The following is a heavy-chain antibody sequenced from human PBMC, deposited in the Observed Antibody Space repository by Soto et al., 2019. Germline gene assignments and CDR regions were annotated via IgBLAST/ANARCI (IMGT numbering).Heavy chain of an antibody. CDR1: GYSFTDYW. J-gene: IGHJ6*02. CDR3: ARHTYYYGMGG. V-gene: IGHV5-51*01. CDR2: IYPGDSQT. Sequence: GESLKISCKGSGYSFTDYWIAWVRQMPGKGLEWMGIIYPGDSQTRYSPSFQGRVTISADKSITTAYLQWSSLKASDTAMYYCARHTYYYGMGGWGQGTTVTVSS.